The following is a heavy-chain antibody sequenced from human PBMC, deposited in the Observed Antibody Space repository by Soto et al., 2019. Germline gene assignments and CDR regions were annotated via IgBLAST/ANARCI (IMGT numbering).Heavy chain of an antibody. CDR1: GFTFTTSA. V-gene: IGHV3-23*01. J-gene: IGHJ4*02. Sequence: LRLSCAASGFTFTTSAMSWVRQAPGKGLDWVSAISNTGRSTYYADSVKGRFTISRDNSKNTLYLQMNSLRAEDAAVYYCAKGARIVLMVFAINFDFWGQGTLVTVSS. D-gene: IGHD2-8*01. CDR3: AKGARIVLMVFAINFDF. CDR2: ISNTGRST.